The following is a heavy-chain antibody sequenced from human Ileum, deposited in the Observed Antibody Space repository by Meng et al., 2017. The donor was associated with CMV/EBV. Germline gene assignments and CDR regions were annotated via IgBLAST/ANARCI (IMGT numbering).Heavy chain of an antibody. CDR1: GGSISSYF. CDR2: IYTSGST. V-gene: IGHV4-4*07. D-gene: IGHD5-18*01. J-gene: IGHJ4*02. CDR3: AREADTAMARGLDY. Sequence: VVLHESRPPLVNPSETLSLTCIVSGGSISSYFWTWIRQPAEKGLEWIGRIYTSGSTNYNPSLKSRVTMSVDTSKNHFSLNLSSVTAADTAVYYCAREADTAMARGLDYWGQGMLVTVSS.